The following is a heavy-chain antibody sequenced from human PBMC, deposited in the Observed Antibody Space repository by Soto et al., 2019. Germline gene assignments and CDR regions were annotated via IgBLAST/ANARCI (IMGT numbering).Heavy chain of an antibody. CDR3: ARGGIQLSYAFDY. CDR2: IYTSGAT. V-gene: IGHV4-4*07. D-gene: IGHD1-1*01. Sequence: QVQPQESGPGLVKPSETLSLTCSVSGSSFSNFYWSWIRQPAGKGLEWIGRIYTSGATSYNPSLTSRVTMSVDTSQTQMSLNLRSVTAADTAVYYCARGGIQLSYAFDYWGQGILVTVSS. J-gene: IGHJ4*02. CDR1: GSSFSNFY.